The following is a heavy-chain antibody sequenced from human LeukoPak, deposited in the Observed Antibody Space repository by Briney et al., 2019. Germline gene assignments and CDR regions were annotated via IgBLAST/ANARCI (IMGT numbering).Heavy chain of an antibody. CDR3: ARGENNYGYYYFDY. Sequence: GESLKISCAASEFTFSTYSMNWVRQAPGKGLEWVSSISSSSSYIYYADSVKGRFTISRDNAKNSLYLQMNSLRAEDTAVYYCARGENNYGYYYFDYWGQGTLVTVSS. D-gene: IGHD5-18*01. CDR1: EFTFSTYS. V-gene: IGHV3-21*01. J-gene: IGHJ4*02. CDR2: ISSSSSYI.